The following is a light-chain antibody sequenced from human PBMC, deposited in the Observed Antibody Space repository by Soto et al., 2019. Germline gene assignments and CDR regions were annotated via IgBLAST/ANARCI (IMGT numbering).Light chain of an antibody. Sequence: ELVLTQSPGTLSVSPGERATLSCRASQSVSSSYLAWYQQNPGQAPRLLMYGASNRATGIPARFSGSGSGTDFTLTISSLQSEDFAVYYCQQYNSWSPVTFGQGTKVEIK. V-gene: IGKV3-15*01. CDR3: QQYNSWSPVT. CDR1: QSVSSSY. CDR2: GAS. J-gene: IGKJ1*01.